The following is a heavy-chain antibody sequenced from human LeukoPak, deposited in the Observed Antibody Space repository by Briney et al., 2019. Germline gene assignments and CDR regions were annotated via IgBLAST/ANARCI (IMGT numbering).Heavy chain of an antibody. D-gene: IGHD3-10*01. CDR2: ISHDGNYK. CDR3: ARTWFGESHNWFDP. V-gene: IGHV3-30*03. Sequence: GGSLRLSCAASGFTISSYGMHWVRQAPGKGLEWVAVISHDGNYKYYADSVKGRFTISRDNSKNTLYLQMNSLRAEDTAVYYCARTWFGESHNWFDPWGQGTLVTVSS. CDR1: GFTISSYG. J-gene: IGHJ5*02.